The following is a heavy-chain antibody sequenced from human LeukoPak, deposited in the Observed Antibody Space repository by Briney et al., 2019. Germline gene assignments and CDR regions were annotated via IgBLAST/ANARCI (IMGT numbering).Heavy chain of an antibody. CDR2: ISRNSRYI. CDR3: ARRSGWYRIDY. D-gene: IGHD6-19*01. J-gene: IGHJ4*02. V-gene: IGHV3-21*06. Sequence: GGSLRLSCAASGFSFSTYSMNWVRQAPGKGLEWVSSISRNSRYIYYADSMRGRFTISRDNAKNSLYLQMNSLRAEDTAVYYCARRSGWYRIDYWGQGTLVTVSS. CDR1: GFSFSTYS.